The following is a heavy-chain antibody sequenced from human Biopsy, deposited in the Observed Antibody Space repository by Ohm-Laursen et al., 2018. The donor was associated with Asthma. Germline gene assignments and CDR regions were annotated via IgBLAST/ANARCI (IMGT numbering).Heavy chain of an antibody. J-gene: IGHJ6*02. CDR2: IMTAFGTT. D-gene: IGHD6-19*01. Sequence: GSSVKVSCKAPGGTFSNFATSWVRQAPGQGLEWLGGIMTAFGTTNYAQKFQGRVTITADESTSTAYMEVTSLRSEDTAIYYCARCQVGYSSGWSLSLKKIYYSGMDVWGQGTAVTVSS. CDR3: ARCQVGYSSGWSLSLKKIYYSGMDV. V-gene: IGHV1-69*01. CDR1: GGTFSNFA.